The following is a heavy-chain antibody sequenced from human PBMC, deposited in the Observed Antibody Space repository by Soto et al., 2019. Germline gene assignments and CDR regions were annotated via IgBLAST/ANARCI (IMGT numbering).Heavy chain of an antibody. Sequence: GGSLRLSCAASEFDFSNYAMAWVRQAPGKGLEWVSHITASGATTYYADSVKGRFTISRDNSKNTVYLHMSALRVEDTAIFFCAKDRASGSGPCYDSWGQGTLVTVSS. J-gene: IGHJ4*02. CDR2: ITASGATT. V-gene: IGHV3-23*01. D-gene: IGHD1-26*01. CDR3: AKDRASGSGPCYDS. CDR1: EFDFSNYA.